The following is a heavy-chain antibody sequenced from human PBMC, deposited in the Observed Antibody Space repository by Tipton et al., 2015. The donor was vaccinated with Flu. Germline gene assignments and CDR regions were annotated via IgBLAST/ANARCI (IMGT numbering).Heavy chain of an antibody. CDR3: ARHLLWFGELCRFDP. CDR1: GGSISSSSYY. CDR2: IYYSGST. V-gene: IGHV4-39*01. J-gene: IGHJ5*02. D-gene: IGHD3-10*01. Sequence: TLSLTCTVSGGSISSSSYYWGWIRQPPGKGLEWIGSIYYSGSTYYNPSLKSRVTISVDTSKNQFSLKLSSVTAADTAVYYCARHLLWFGELCRFDPWGQGTLVTVSS.